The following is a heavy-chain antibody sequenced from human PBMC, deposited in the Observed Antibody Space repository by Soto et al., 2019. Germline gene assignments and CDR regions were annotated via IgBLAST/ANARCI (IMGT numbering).Heavy chain of an antibody. D-gene: IGHD3-16*02. V-gene: IGHV3-23*01. J-gene: IGHJ3*02. Sequence: GGSLRLSCAASGFTFSSYAMSWVRQAPGKGLEWVSAISGSGGSTYYADSVKGRFTISRDNSKNTLYLQMNSLRAEDTAVYYFAKDRDTFGGVIVIAAFDIWGQGTMVTVSS. CDR1: GFTFSSYA. CDR2: ISGSGGST. CDR3: AKDRDTFGGVIVIAAFDI.